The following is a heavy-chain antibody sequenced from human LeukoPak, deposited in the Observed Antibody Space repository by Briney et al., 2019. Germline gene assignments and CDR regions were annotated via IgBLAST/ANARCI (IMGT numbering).Heavy chain of an antibody. CDR2: INHSGST. CDR1: GGSFSGYY. V-gene: IGHV4-34*01. J-gene: IGHJ4*02. CDR3: ARGGAPELGALFHFDY. Sequence: TSETLSLTCAVYGGSFSGYYWSWIRQPPGKGLEWIGEINHSGSTNYNPSLKSRVTISVDTSKNQFSLKLSSVTAADTAVYYCARGGAPELGALFHFDYWGQGTLVTVSS. D-gene: IGHD7-27*01.